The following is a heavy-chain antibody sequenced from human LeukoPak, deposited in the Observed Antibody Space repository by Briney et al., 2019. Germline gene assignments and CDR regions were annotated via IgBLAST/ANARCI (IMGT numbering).Heavy chain of an antibody. Sequence: SETLSLTCTVSGGSISSGGYYWSWIRQHPGKGLEWIGYIYYSGSTYYNPSLKSRVTISVDTSKNQFSLKLSSVTAADTAVYYCARGPLWFGELSGAFDYWGQGTLVTVSS. CDR1: GGSISSGGYY. V-gene: IGHV4-31*03. J-gene: IGHJ4*02. D-gene: IGHD3-10*01. CDR2: IYYSGST. CDR3: ARGPLWFGELSGAFDY.